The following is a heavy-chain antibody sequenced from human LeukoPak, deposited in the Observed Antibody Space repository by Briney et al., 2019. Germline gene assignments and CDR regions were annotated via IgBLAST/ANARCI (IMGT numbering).Heavy chain of an antibody. J-gene: IGHJ4*02. V-gene: IGHV3-48*01. Sequence: HSGGSPRLSCAASGFAFSSYSMNWVRQAPGKGLEWVSYITSSSSAIYYADSVKGRFTISRDNAKNSLYLQMNSLRAEDTAVYYCARKSGSSGYPFDYWGQGTVVTVSS. CDR3: ARKSGSSGYPFDY. D-gene: IGHD3-22*01. CDR1: GFAFSSYS. CDR2: ITSSSSAI.